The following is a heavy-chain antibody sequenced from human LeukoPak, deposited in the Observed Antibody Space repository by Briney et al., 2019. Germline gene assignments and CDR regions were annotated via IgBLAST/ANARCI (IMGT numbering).Heavy chain of an antibody. V-gene: IGHV4-59*01. CDR3: ARTPIFWDDSSGYYCDY. D-gene: IGHD3-22*01. J-gene: IGHJ4*02. CDR2: IYYSGST. Sequence: SETLSLTCTVSGGSISSYYWSWLRQPPGKGLEWIGYIYYSGSTNYNPSLKSRVTISVDTSKNQFSLKLSSVTAADTAVYYCARTPIFWDDSSGYYCDYWGQGTLVTVSS. CDR1: GGSISSYY.